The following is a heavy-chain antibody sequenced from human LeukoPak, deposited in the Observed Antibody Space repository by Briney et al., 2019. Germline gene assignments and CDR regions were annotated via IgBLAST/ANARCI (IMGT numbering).Heavy chain of an antibody. CDR1: GLSLSSYY. CDR3: ARVKGYYGKIDY. J-gene: IGHJ4*02. Sequence: PESLSLTCTLSGLSLSSYYRSWVRQPPGKGLEWVGYIHYSGSHNYNPSFKGGVPLPVDTSKNQFSLNLSSETAADTAVYYCARVKGYYGKIDYWGQGTLVTVSS. D-gene: IGHD3-3*01. V-gene: IGHV4-59*01. CDR2: IHYSGSH.